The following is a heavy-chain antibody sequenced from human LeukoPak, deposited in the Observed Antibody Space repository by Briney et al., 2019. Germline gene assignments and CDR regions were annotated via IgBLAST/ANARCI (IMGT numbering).Heavy chain of an antibody. CDR3: ARDPNCSSPSCHDIDYYYYMDV. CDR2: INPSSGGT. CDR1: GYTFTDYY. D-gene: IGHD2-2*01. J-gene: IGHJ6*03. Sequence: GASVKVSCQACGYTFTDYYMHWVRQAPGQGLEWMGWINPSSGGTKYAQQVQGRVTMTRDTSISTAYMELKRLRSDDTAVYYCARDPNCSSPSCHDIDYYYYMDVWGKGTTVTVSS. V-gene: IGHV1-2*02.